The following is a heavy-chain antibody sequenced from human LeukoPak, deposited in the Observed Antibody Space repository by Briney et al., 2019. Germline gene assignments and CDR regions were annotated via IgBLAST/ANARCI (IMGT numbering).Heavy chain of an antibody. CDR1: GGSISSYY. J-gene: IGHJ6*03. V-gene: IGHV4-4*09. D-gene: IGHD3-3*01. CDR2: IYTSGST. CDR3: ARTVRFLEWLGYYMDV. Sequence: SETLSLTCTVSGGSISSYYWSWIRQPPGKGLEWIGYIYTSGSTNYNPSLKSRVTISVDTSKNQFSLKLSSVTAADTAVYYCARTVRFLEWLGYYMDVWSKGTTVTVSS.